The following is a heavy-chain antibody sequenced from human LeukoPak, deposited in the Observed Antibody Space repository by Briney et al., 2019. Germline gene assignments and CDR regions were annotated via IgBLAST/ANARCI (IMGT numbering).Heavy chain of an antibody. J-gene: IGHJ4*02. CDR1: VYTFTNYY. CDR2: INAVDGGT. D-gene: IGHD4-23*01. CDR3: ARELRGNSDY. V-gene: IGHV1-46*01. Sequence: ASVKVSCQASVYTFTNYYTHWLRQAPGKGREWMGIINAVDGGTIYSQSFQGRVTMTRDTSTSKVYMELSSLRSEDTALYFCARELRGNSDYWGQGTLVTVSS.